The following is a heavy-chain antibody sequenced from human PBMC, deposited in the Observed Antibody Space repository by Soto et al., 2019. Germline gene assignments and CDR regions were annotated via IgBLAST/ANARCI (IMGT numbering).Heavy chain of an antibody. CDR1: GFTFSDYS. V-gene: IGHV3-33*01. Sequence: RGGLRVSFAASGFTFSDYSMHAVRQAPGKGLEWLAVIWYDGSNKYYADSVKGRFTISRDNSKNTLYLQMNSLRGEDTAVYYCARLAGDLDFWGQGTLVTVSS. D-gene: IGHD2-21*02. CDR3: ARLAGDLDF. J-gene: IGHJ4*02. CDR2: IWYDGSNK.